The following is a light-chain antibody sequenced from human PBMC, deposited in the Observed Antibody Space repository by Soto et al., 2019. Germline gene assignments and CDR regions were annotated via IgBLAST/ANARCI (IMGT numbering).Light chain of an antibody. Sequence: PGERATLSCRASQSVSSYLAWYQQKPGQAPRLLISDASNRATGIPARFSGSGSGTDFTLTVSSLEPEDFAVYYCQHRRDWPLTFGGGTKVEI. CDR2: DAS. CDR3: QHRRDWPLT. V-gene: IGKV3-11*01. CDR1: QSVSSY. J-gene: IGKJ4*01.